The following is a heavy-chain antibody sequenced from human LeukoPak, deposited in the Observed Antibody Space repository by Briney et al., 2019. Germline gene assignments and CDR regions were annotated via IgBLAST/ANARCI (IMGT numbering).Heavy chain of an antibody. V-gene: IGHV1-46*01. CDR3: ARFPSGGSYYDY. CDR2: INPSGGST. D-gene: IGHD2-15*01. J-gene: IGHJ4*02. CDR1: GYTFTSYY. Sequence: ASVKVSCTASGYTFTSYYMHWVRQAPGQGLVWMGIINPSGGSTSYAQKFQGRVTMTRDTSTSTVYMELSSLRSEDTAVYYCARFPSGGSYYDYWGQGTLVTVSS.